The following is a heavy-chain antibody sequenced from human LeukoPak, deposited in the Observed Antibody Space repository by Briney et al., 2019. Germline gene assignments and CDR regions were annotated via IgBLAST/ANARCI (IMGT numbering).Heavy chain of an antibody. Sequence: ASVTVSCKASGYTFTNYGITWVRQAPGQGLEWMGWISAYNGNTNYAQKLQGRATMTTDTSTSTAYMELRNLRSDDTAVYYCARDRASGTYCLDYWGQGTLVTVSS. V-gene: IGHV1-18*01. CDR3: ARDRASGTYCLDY. CDR1: GYTFTNYG. J-gene: IGHJ4*02. CDR2: ISAYNGNT. D-gene: IGHD1-26*01.